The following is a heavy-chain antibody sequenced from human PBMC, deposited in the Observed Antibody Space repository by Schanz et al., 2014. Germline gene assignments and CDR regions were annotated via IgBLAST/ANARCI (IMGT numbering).Heavy chain of an antibody. V-gene: IGHV1-46*02. J-gene: IGHJ6*02. CDR1: GYTLNSYY. D-gene: IGHD3-10*01. CDR2: INPTENTT. CDR3: ARALFGSGHGDV. Sequence: QGHLVQSGAEVKKPGASVKVSCKASGYTLNSYYIHWVRQAPGQGLEWMAMINPTENTTTCAQKCQGRVTMTRDTSTSTAYMELSRLKSDDTAVYYCARALFGSGHGDVWGQGTTVTVSS.